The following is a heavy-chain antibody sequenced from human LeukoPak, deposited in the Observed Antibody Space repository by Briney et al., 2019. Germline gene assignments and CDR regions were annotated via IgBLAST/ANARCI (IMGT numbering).Heavy chain of an antibody. D-gene: IGHD6-13*01. Sequence: ASVKVSCKTSGYTFTHYGISWVRQAPGQGLEWVGWISAYNGDTKYAQSFQDKVTMTTDTSTSTAYMELRSLTSDDTAVYYCARGSSSWYGDWFDPWGQGTLVTVSS. J-gene: IGHJ5*02. CDR3: ARGSSSWYGDWFDP. CDR2: ISAYNGDT. V-gene: IGHV1-18*01. CDR1: GYTFTHYG.